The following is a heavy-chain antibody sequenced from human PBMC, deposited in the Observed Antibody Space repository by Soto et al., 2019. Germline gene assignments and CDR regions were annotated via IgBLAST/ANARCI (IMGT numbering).Heavy chain of an antibody. CDR2: ISGSSTTM. CDR3: ARYSGYEDS. Sequence: PGGSLRLSCTASGFTFSSYSMDWVRQAPGKGLEWVSYISGSSTTMYYTDSVKGRFTISRDNAKNSLYLQMNTLRDEDTALYYCARYSGYEDSWGQGTLVTVSS. V-gene: IGHV3-48*02. CDR1: GFTFSSYS. J-gene: IGHJ4*02. D-gene: IGHD5-12*01.